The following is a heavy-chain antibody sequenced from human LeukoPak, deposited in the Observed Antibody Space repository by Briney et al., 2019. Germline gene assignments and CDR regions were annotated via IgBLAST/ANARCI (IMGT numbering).Heavy chain of an antibody. D-gene: IGHD2-21*02. J-gene: IGHJ4*01. CDR1: GFTFSSYT. CDR3: ARDRGAYCGGDCYLGLDY. V-gene: IGHV3-21*01. Sequence: GGSLRLSCAASGFTFSSYTMNWVRQAPGKGLEWVSSIAGSSGYMSYADSVKGRFTIPRDNAKKSLYLQMTSLTAEDTAMYYCARDRGAYCGGDCYLGLDYWGRGTLVTVSS. CDR2: IAGSSGYM.